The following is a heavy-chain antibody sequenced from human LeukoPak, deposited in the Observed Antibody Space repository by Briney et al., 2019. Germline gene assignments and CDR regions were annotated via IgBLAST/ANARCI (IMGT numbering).Heavy chain of an antibody. V-gene: IGHV1-2*04. Sequence: ASVKVCCKASGYTFTGYYMHWMRQAPGQWLEWMGWINPNSGGTNYAQKFQGWVTMTRDTSISTAYMELSRLRSDDTAVYYCARALGYCSGGSCYDWFDPWGQGTLVTVSS. CDR1: GYTFTGYY. J-gene: IGHJ5*02. D-gene: IGHD2-15*01. CDR3: ARALGYCSGGSCYDWFDP. CDR2: INPNSGGT.